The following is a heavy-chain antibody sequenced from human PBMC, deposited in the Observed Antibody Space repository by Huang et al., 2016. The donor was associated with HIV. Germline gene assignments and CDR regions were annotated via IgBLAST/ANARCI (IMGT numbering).Heavy chain of an antibody. Sequence: QVQLVQSGAEVKKPGAAVKVSCKASGYTFTNFAMHWVRQAPGQRLEWMGLINTDKSDTGYSERVQGRLTITRDTCASTAYMELSSLRSEDTAVYYCARDLHVFVARPFFDCWGQGTLVTVSS. J-gene: IGHJ4*02. CDR3: ARDLHVFVARPFFDC. V-gene: IGHV1-3*04. CDR1: GYTFTNFA. CDR2: INTDKSDT. D-gene: IGHD3-10*02.